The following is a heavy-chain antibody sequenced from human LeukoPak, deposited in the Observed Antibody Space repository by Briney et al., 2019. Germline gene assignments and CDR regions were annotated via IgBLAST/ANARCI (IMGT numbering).Heavy chain of an antibody. CDR3: ARDLASSGYYWD. CDR2: INPSGGST. CDR1: GYTFTSYY. Sequence: GASVKVSYKASGYTFTSYYMHWVRQAPGQGLEWMGIINPSGGSTSYAQKFQGRVTMTRDTSTSTVYMELSSLRSEDTAVYHCARDLASSGYYWDWGQGTLVTVSS. D-gene: IGHD3-22*01. V-gene: IGHV1-46*01. J-gene: IGHJ4*02.